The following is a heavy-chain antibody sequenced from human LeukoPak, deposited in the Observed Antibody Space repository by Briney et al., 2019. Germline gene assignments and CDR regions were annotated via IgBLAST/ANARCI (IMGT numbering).Heavy chain of an antibody. Sequence: SETLSLTCTVSGGFISSSSYYWGWIRQPPGKGLEWIGSIYYSGSTYYNPSLKSRVTISVDTSKNQFSLKLSSVTAADTAVYYCARALIAAGGAFDIWGQGTMVTVSS. V-gene: IGHV4-39*07. CDR2: IYYSGST. D-gene: IGHD6-13*01. CDR3: ARALIAAGGAFDI. J-gene: IGHJ3*02. CDR1: GGFISSSSYY.